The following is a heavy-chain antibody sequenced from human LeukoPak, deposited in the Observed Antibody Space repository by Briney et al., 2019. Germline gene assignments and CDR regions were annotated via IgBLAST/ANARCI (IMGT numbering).Heavy chain of an antibody. Sequence: ASVTVSCKASGYTFTGYYMHWVRQAPGQGLEWMGRINPNSGGTNYAQKFQGRVTMTRDTSTSTVYMELSSLRSEDTAVYYCARDRDLLYYYGSGTPEVGFDYWGQGTLVTVSS. D-gene: IGHD3-10*01. CDR1: GYTFTGYY. V-gene: IGHV1-2*06. J-gene: IGHJ4*02. CDR2: INPNSGGT. CDR3: ARDRDLLYYYGSGTPEVGFDY.